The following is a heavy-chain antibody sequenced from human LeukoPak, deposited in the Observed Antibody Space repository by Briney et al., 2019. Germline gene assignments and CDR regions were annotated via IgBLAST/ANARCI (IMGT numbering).Heavy chain of an antibody. D-gene: IGHD6-13*01. CDR3: AREGIIAAADY. CDR1: GYTFTSYD. CDR2: MNPNSGNT. V-gene: IGHV1-8*03. J-gene: IGHJ4*02. Sequence: ASVKVSCKASGYTFTSYDMNWVRQAAGQGLEWMGWMNPNSGNTGYAQKFQGRVTITRNTSISTAYMELSSLRSEDTAVYYCAREGIIAAADYWGQGTLVTVSS.